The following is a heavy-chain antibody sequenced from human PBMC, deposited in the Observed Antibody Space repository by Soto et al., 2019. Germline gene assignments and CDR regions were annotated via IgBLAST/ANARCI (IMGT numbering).Heavy chain of an antibody. J-gene: IGHJ4*02. CDR2: SAPEQGEP. Sequence: QVQLVQSGAEVRKPGASVRVSCKVPENTLTELTIDWLRQAPGKGLEWMGHSAPEQGEPVYPQKFQGRVSMTEDPSTDTAYMELTSLRFEDTALYFCAADRKIVGTIGAFDFWGQGTLVTVSS. D-gene: IGHD1-26*01. CDR3: AADRKIVGTIGAFDF. CDR1: ENTLTELT. V-gene: IGHV1-24*01.